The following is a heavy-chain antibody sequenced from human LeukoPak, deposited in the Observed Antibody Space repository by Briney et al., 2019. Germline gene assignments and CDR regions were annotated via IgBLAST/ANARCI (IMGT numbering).Heavy chain of an antibody. D-gene: IGHD6-19*01. Sequence: NPGGSLRLSCVASGFSFSDYYMSWIRQAPGKGLEWVSYIGSTIYYADSVKGRFTISRDNAKNSLYLQMNSLRAEDTAVYYCAREGSSGWYNSFDYWGQGTLVTVSS. J-gene: IGHJ4*02. CDR1: GFSFSDYY. V-gene: IGHV3-11*04. CDR3: AREGSSGWYNSFDY. CDR2: IGSTI.